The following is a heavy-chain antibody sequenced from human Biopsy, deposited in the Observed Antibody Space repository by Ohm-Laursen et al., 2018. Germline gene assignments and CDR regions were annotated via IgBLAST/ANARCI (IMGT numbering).Heavy chain of an antibody. D-gene: IGHD6-13*01. Sequence: TQTLTLTCSFSGFSLSARGMCVSWIRQAPGKALEWLARVDWDDYKDYSASLQTKLSISKDTSNDQVVLTVNNVGPADTATYYCARTPILIVSAGLVYRHRRHLQGMDVWGQGIAVTVS. CDR3: ARTPILIVSAGLVYRHRRHLQGMDV. V-gene: IGHV2-70*11. CDR2: VDWDDYK. CDR1: GFSLSARGMC. J-gene: IGHJ6*02.